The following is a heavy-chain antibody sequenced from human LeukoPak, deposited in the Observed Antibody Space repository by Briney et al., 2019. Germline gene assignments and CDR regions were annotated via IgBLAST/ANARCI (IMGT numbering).Heavy chain of an antibody. D-gene: IGHD3-10*01. Sequence: SETLSLTCTVSGGSISSYYWSWIRQPPGKGLEWIGYIYYSGSTNYNPSLKSRVTISGDTSKNQFSLKLSSVTAADTAVYYCASGGLVRGAALRDAFDIWGQGTMVTVSS. CDR1: GGSISSYY. CDR3: ASGGLVRGAALRDAFDI. J-gene: IGHJ3*02. V-gene: IGHV4-59*01. CDR2: IYYSGST.